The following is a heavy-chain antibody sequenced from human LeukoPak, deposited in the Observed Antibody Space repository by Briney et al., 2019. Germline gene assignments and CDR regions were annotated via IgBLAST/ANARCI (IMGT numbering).Heavy chain of an antibody. CDR3: ARGGTSAAGIDY. V-gene: IGHV3-33*07. Sequence: GRSLSLSCAASGFNFRSNGMYWVRQAPGKGLEWVAVIWYDGSNKYYGDSVKGRFTVSRDNSKNTLYLQMNSLRAEDTAVYYCARGGTSAAGIDYWGQGTLVTVSS. D-gene: IGHD6-13*01. CDR2: IWYDGSNK. CDR1: GFNFRSNG. J-gene: IGHJ4*02.